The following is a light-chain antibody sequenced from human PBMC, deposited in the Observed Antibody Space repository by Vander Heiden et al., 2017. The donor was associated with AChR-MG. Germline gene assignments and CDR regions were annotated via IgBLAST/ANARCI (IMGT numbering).Light chain of an antibody. CDR1: QSISSN. J-gene: IGKJ3*01. CDR3: QQSDSAPRFT. CDR2: AAS. V-gene: IGKV1-39*01. Sequence: DIQMTQSPSSLSASVGDRVTITCRASQSISSNLNWYQQKPGKAPQVLIYAASSLQSGVPSRFSGSGYGTDFALTITSLQPEDFATYYCQQSDSAPRFTFGHGTKVNIK.